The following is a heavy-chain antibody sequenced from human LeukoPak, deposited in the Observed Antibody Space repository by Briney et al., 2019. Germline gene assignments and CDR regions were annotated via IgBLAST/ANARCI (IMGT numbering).Heavy chain of an antibody. V-gene: IGHV1-69*01. J-gene: IGHJ6*03. CDR1: RGTFSSYA. CDR3: ARGRDATIFGVVNYYYYYMDV. Sequence: GASVKVSCKASRGTFSSYAISWVRQAPGQGLEWMGGIIPIFGTANYAQKFQGRVTITADESTSTAYMELSSLRSEDTAVYYCARGRDATIFGVVNYYYYYMDVWGKGTTVTVSS. D-gene: IGHD3-3*01. CDR2: IIPIFGTA.